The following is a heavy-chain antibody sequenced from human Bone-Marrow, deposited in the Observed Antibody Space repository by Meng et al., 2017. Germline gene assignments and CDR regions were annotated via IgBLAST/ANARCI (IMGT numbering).Heavy chain of an antibody. V-gene: IGHV1-3*01. J-gene: IGHJ3*02. CDR1: GYTFTSYA. CDR2: INAGNGNT. CDR3: ARGIAAAGDAFDI. D-gene: IGHD6-13*01. Sequence: ASVKVSCKASGYTFTSYAMHWVRQAPGQRLEWMGWINAGNGNTKYSQKFQGRVTITRDTSASTAYMELSRLRSDDAAVYYCARGIAAAGDAFDIWGQGTMVTVSS.